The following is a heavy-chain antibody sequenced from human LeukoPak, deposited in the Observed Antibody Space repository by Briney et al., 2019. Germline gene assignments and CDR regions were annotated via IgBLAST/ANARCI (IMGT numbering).Heavy chain of an antibody. J-gene: IGHJ6*03. Sequence: PSETLSLTCTVSGYSIRSGYHWGWIRQPPGKGLEWIGSISYSGSIYYNPSLKSRVTMSVDTSKNQFSLRLTSVTAADTAVYYCARVHRGIEYGDYEYYSYYYMDVWGKGATVTVSS. CDR3: ARVHRGIEYGDYEYYSYYYMDV. CDR2: ISYSGSI. D-gene: IGHD4-17*01. V-gene: IGHV4-38-2*02. CDR1: GYSIRSGYH.